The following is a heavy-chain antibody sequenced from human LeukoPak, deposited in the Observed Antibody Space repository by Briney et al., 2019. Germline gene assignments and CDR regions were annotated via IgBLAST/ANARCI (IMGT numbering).Heavy chain of an antibody. D-gene: IGHD2-15*01. CDR2: ISSISSYI. J-gene: IGHJ3*02. CDR1: LFSFRSAS. Sequence: VGSLRLSCVASLFSFRSASINSVRQALGKGVWWVSSISSISSYIYYAESMKGRFTISRDNAKNSLYIQMTSLRADDTAVYYCARETYCSGGSCYKGNAFDIWGQETMVTVSS. V-gene: IGHV3-21*01. CDR3: ARETYCSGGSCYKGNAFDI.